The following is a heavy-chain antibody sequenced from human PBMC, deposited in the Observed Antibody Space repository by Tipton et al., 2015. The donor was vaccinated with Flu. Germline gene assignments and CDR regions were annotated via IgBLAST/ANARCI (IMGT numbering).Heavy chain of an antibody. CDR2: IGHTGNT. D-gene: IGHD4-11*01. CDR3: ARRDYSNYVSEPKNWFDS. J-gene: IGHJ5*01. Sequence: TLSLTCTVSGGSMSSYYWSWIRQPPGKGLEWIGNIGHTGNTYHNPSLKSRVRLSVDTSKNQFSLKLSSVTAADTAAYYCARRDYSNYVSEPKNWFDSWGQGTLVTVSS. CDR1: GGSMSSYY. V-gene: IGHV4-59*08.